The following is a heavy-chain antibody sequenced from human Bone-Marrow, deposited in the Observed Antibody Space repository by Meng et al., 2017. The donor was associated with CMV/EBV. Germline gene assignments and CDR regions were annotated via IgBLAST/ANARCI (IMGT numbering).Heavy chain of an antibody. Sequence: GPMRGGGCCWRWIGQQEEKGREWSGYRYYEGTKEYNQTIRSRVSISVDKSKNQFSLKLNSVTAADTAVYYCARQAPDNWFDPWGQGALVTVSS. J-gene: IGHJ5*02. CDR1: GPMRGGGCC. CDR2: RYYEGTK. V-gene: IGHV4-31*02. CDR3: ARQAPDNWFDP.